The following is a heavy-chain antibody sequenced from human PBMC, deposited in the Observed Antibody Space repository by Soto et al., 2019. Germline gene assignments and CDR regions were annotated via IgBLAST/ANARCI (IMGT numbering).Heavy chain of an antibody. Sequence: PGGSLRLSCAASGFTFSSYWMSWVRQAPGRGLEWVANIKQDGSEKYYVDSVKGRFTISRDNAKNSLYLQMNSLRAEDTAVYYCARELRGSGSYYPYYYYYGMDVWGQGTTVTVSS. J-gene: IGHJ6*02. CDR1: GFTFSSYW. CDR3: ARELRGSGSYYPYYYYYGMDV. CDR2: IKQDGSEK. D-gene: IGHD3-10*01. V-gene: IGHV3-7*01.